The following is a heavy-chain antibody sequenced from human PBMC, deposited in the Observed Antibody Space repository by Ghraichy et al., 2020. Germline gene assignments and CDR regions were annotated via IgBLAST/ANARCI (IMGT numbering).Heavy chain of an antibody. CDR1: GGTFSSYA. J-gene: IGHJ5*02. D-gene: IGHD3-3*01. CDR3: ARDHLGVVGALLGWFDP. CDR2: IIPIFGTA. V-gene: IGHV1-69*13. Sequence: SVKVSCKASGGTFSSYAISWVRQAPGQGLEWMGGIIPIFGTANYAQKFQGRVTITADESTSTAYMELSSLRSEDTAVYYCARDHLGVVGALLGWFDPWGQGTLVTVSS.